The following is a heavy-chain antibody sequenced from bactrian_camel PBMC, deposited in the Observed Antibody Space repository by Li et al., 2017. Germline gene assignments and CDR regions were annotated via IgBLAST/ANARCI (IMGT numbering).Heavy chain of an antibody. CDR1: VDTLGTFC. J-gene: IGHJ4*01. CDR3: AADSISRSGGYCWDAEAYHY. CDR2: IYTGDDKT. D-gene: IGHD2*01. V-gene: IGHV3S1*01. Sequence: HVQLVESGGASVEPGKSLRLSCAMSVDTLGTFCVGWFRQAPGKERERVASIYTGDDKTYYADSVKGRFSISQDNAKKTVHLQMNSLKPEDTAMYYCAADSISRSGGYCWDAEAYHYWGQGTQVTVS.